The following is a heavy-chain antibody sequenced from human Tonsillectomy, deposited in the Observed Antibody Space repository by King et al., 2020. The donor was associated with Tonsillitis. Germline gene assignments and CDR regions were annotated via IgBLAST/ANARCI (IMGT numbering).Heavy chain of an antibody. D-gene: IGHD6-19*01. V-gene: IGHV3-9*01. CDR3: AKDFSAVAGNDAFDI. CDR1: GFTFDDYA. Sequence: QLVQSGGGLVQPGRSLRLSCAASGFTFDDYAMHWVRQAPGKGLEWGSGISWNSGSIGYADSVKGRFTISRDNAKNSLYLQMNSLRAEDTALYYCAKDFSAVAGNDAFDIWGQGTMVTVSS. J-gene: IGHJ3*02. CDR2: ISWNSGSI.